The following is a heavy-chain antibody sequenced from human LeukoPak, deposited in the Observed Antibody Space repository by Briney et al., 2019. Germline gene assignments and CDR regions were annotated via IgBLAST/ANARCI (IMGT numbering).Heavy chain of an antibody. CDR3: AREGRRPAGMDV. Sequence: ASVKVSCKASGYTFTSYDINWVRQATGQGLEWMGWMNPNSGNTGYAQKFQGRVTITRNTSISTAYMELRSLRSDDTAVYYCAREGRRPAGMDVWGQGTTVTVSS. D-gene: IGHD1-1*01. V-gene: IGHV1-8*03. J-gene: IGHJ6*02. CDR2: MNPNSGNT. CDR1: GYTFTSYD.